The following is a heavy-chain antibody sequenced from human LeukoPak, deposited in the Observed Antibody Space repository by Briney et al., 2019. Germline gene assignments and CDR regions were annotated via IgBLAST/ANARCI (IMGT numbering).Heavy chain of an antibody. CDR2: ISAGATTT. J-gene: IGHJ6*02. V-gene: IGHV3-23*01. CDR3: SNRPWGITRTQVPYYYGMDV. Sequence: GGSLRLSCAASGFTFSTYAMSWVRQAPGKGLEWVSSISAGATTTNYADSVKGRFTISRDNSRNTLYLQMNSLRAEDTAVYYCSNRPWGITRTQVPYYYGMDVWGQGTTVTVSS. CDR1: GFTFSTYA. D-gene: IGHD1-7*01.